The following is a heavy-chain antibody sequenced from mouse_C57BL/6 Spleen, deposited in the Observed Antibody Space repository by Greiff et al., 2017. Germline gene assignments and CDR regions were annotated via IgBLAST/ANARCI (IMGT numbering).Heavy chain of an antibody. CDR2: IHPNSGST. D-gene: IGHD2-2*01. J-gene: IGHJ4*01. V-gene: IGHV1-64*01. CDR1: GYTFTSYW. Sequence: QVQLKQPGAELVKPGASVKLSCKASGYTFTSYWMHWVKQRPGQGLEWIGMIHPNSGSTNYNEKFKSKATLTVDKSSSTAYMQLSSLTSEDSAVYYCARGGGYDGYAMDYWGQGTSVTVSS. CDR3: ARGGGYDGYAMDY.